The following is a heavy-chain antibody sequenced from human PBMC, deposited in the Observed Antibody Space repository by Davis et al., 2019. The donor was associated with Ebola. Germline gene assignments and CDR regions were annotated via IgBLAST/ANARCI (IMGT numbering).Heavy chain of an antibody. CDR2: ISGGGGST. CDR1: GFTFSIYA. CDR3: AKSGYKTGWHDVYFDL. J-gene: IGHJ2*01. Sequence: GESLKISCAASGFTFSIYAMNWVRQAPGKGLEWVSVISGGGGSTYYADSVKGRFTISRDNSENKLYLQMNNLRAEDTAVYYCAKSGYKTGWHDVYFDLWGRGTQVTVSS. V-gene: IGHV3-23*01. D-gene: IGHD1-1*01.